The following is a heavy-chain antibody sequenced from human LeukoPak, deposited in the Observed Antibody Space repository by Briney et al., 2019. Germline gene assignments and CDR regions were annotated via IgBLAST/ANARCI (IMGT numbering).Heavy chain of an antibody. D-gene: IGHD2/OR15-2a*01. CDR2: ISASGAAR. V-gene: IGHV3-21*04. CDR3: AKRGPGSPQSGKYYFDY. Sequence: GGSLRLSCAASGFTFNTYSMNWIRQAPGKGLEWISFISASGAARKYADSVKGRFTISRDNVDNSLHLQMNSLRAEDTAVYYCAKRGPGSPQSGKYYFDYWGQGTLVTVSS. J-gene: IGHJ4*01. CDR1: GFTFNTYS.